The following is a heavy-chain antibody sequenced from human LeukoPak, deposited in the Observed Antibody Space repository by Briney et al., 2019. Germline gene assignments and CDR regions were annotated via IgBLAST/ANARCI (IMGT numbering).Heavy chain of an antibody. D-gene: IGHD2-21*01. CDR3: AGEQAIPTYYFDS. J-gene: IGHJ4*02. Sequence: PGRSLRLSCAASGFIFRSYAMHWVRQAPGKGLEGVAVISYDGSNKYYADAVVCRFTISWDNSKNTLYRQMNSLSAEVTAGYYCAGEQAIPTYYFDSWGQGTLVTVSS. V-gene: IGHV3-30*01. CDR2: ISYDGSNK. CDR1: GFIFRSYA.